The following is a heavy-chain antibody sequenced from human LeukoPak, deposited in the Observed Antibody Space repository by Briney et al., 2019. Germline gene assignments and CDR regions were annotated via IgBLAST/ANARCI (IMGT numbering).Heavy chain of an antibody. CDR3: ARDPSLRVTLDS. J-gene: IGHJ5*01. V-gene: IGHV3-33*01. D-gene: IGHD5/OR15-5a*01. CDR1: GFIFSNYG. Sequence: GGSLRLSCAASGFIFSNYGMHWVRQAPGKGLEWVAVVWYDGSNKYYADSVKGRFTISRDNSKNTLYLQMNSLRAEDTAVYYCARDPSLRVTLDSWGQGTLVTVSS. CDR2: VWYDGSNK.